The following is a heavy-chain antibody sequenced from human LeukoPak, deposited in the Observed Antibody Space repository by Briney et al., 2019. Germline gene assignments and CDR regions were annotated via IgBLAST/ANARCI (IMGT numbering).Heavy chain of an antibody. CDR2: IYYSGST. V-gene: IGHV4-59*01. Sequence: SETLSLTCTVSGGSISSYYWSWIRQPPGKGLEWIGYIYYSGSTNYNPSLKSRVTISVDTSKNQFSLKLSSVTAADTAVYYCARELLRHDILTGSYFVYWGQGTLVTVSS. CDR3: ARELLRHDILTGSYFVY. J-gene: IGHJ4*02. CDR1: GGSISSYY. D-gene: IGHD3-9*01.